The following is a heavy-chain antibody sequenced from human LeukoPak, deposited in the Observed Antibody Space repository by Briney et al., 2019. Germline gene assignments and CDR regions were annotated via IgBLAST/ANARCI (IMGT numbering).Heavy chain of an antibody. D-gene: IGHD3-9*01. CDR2: IWYDGSNK. Sequence: GGSLRLSCTTSGFIFSSYGMTWVRQAPGKGLEWVAVIWYDGSNKYYADSVKGRFTISRDNSKNTLYLQMNSLRAEDTAVYYCARERYYDILTGYYGIGRIDYWGQGTLVTVSS. CDR3: ARERYYDILTGYYGIGRIDY. J-gene: IGHJ4*02. V-gene: IGHV3-33*08. CDR1: GFIFSSYG.